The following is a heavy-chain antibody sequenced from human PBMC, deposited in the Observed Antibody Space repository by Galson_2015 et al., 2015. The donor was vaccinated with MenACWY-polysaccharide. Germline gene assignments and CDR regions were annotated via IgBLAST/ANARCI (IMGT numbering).Heavy chain of an antibody. J-gene: IGHJ4*02. Sequence: SLRLSCAGSGSTFGNHPMNWVRQAPGKGLEWVSVSLDSGRGTYYADSVKGRFSISRDISKNTLYLQMNSLRVDDTAIYYCVKGLGYCPRASCYEDYWGQGTLVTVSS. CDR2: SLDSGRGT. CDR3: VKGLGYCPRASCYEDY. D-gene: IGHD2-2*01. CDR1: GSTFGNHP. V-gene: IGHV3-23*01.